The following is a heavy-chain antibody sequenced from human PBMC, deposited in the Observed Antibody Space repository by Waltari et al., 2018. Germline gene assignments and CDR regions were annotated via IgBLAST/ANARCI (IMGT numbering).Heavy chain of an antibody. CDR3: ARDGRGVNSQFNLFDL. CDR2: VQHDGTEK. V-gene: IGHV3-7*01. CDR1: GGSFSGYY. J-gene: IGHJ5*02. Sequence: VQLQQWGAGLLKPSETLSLTCAVYGGSFSGYYWSWIRQAPGKGLEWVANVQHDGTEKYYLDSVKGRFTISRDNAKSSLYLQMDSLRAEDTAIYYCARDGRGVNSQFNLFDLWGQGLQVTVSS. D-gene: IGHD2-8*01.